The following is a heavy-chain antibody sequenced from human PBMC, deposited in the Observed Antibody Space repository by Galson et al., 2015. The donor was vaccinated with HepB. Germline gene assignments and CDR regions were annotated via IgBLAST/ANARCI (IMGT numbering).Heavy chain of an antibody. CDR1: GFTFSSYA. J-gene: IGHJ4*02. V-gene: IGHV3-23*01. CDR2: IGGSGGST. Sequence: SLRLSCAASGFTFSSYAMSWVRQAPGKGLEWVSAIGGSGGSTYYADSVKGRFTISRDNSKNTLYLQMNSLRAEDTAVYYCAKDIAVAGTFDYWGQGTLVTVSS. D-gene: IGHD6-19*01. CDR3: AKDIAVAGTFDY.